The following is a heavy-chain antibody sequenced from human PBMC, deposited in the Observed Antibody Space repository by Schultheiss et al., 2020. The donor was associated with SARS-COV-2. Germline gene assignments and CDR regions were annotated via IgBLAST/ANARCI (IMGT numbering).Heavy chain of an antibody. Sequence: SETLSLTCTVSGGSISSSSYYWGWIRQPPGKGLEWIGSIYYSGSTYYNPSLKSRVTISVDTSKNQFSLKLSSVTAADTAVYYCASFSAMVEYWGQGTLVTVSS. CDR2: IYYSGST. CDR1: GGSISSSSYY. J-gene: IGHJ4*02. V-gene: IGHV4-39*01. D-gene: IGHD5-18*01. CDR3: ASFSAMVEY.